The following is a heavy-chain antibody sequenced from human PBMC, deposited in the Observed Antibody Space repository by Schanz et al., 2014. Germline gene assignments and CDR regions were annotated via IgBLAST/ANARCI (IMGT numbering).Heavy chain of an antibody. D-gene: IGHD4-17*01. J-gene: IGHJ4*02. CDR3: ARGYGDSPTDF. CDR2: IIPSLGLA. V-gene: IGHV1-69*02. CDR1: GGTFSSYT. Sequence: QVQLVQSGPEVKKPGSSVKVSCKLSGGTFSSYTISWMRQAPGQGLEWMGRIIPSLGLAKYEQKFQGRVTITADRSTSTAYMELSSLRSEDTAVYYCARGYGDSPTDFWGQGTLVTVSS.